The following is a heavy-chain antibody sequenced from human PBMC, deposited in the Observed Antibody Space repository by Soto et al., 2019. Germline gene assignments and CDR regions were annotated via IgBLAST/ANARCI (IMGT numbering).Heavy chain of an antibody. J-gene: IGHJ6*02. CDR3: ARVELTYYYYYGMDV. V-gene: IGHV3-7*03. CDR2: IKQDGSEK. D-gene: IGHD3-10*01. Sequence: TGGSLRLSCAASGFTFSSYWMSWVRQAPGKGLEWVANIKQDGSEKYYVDSVKGRFTISRDNAKNSLYLQMNSLRAEDTAVYYCARVELTYYYYYGMDVWGQGTTVTVSS. CDR1: GFTFSSYW.